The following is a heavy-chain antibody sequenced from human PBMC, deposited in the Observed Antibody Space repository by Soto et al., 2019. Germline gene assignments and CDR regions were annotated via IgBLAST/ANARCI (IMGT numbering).Heavy chain of an antibody. V-gene: IGHV1-69*13. CDR1: GGTFSSYA. J-gene: IGHJ6*02. CDR3: ARVNSHGSGSYYNPLDYYYYGMDV. D-gene: IGHD3-10*01. Sequence: ASVQVSCKASGGTFSSYAISWVRQAPGQGLEWMGGIIPIFGTANYAQKFQGRVTITADESTSTAYMELSSLRSEDTAVYYCARVNSHGSGSYYNPLDYYYYGMDVWGQGTTVTVSS. CDR2: IIPIFGTA.